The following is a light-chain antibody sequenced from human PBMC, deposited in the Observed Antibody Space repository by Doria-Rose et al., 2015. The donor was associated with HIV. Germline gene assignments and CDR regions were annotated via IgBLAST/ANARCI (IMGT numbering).Light chain of an antibody. Sequence: TQSPGTLSLSPGERATLSCRASHSFSSTYLAWYQQKPGQAPSLLIYDGSTRATGIPDRFSASGSGTDFTLTINRLEPEDFALYYCHQYGTSWTFGQGTKVEI. CDR3: HQYGTSWT. V-gene: IGKV3-20*01. CDR1: HSFSSTY. CDR2: DGS. J-gene: IGKJ1*01.